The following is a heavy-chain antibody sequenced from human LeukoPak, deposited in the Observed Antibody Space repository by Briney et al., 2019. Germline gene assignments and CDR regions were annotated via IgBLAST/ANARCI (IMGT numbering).Heavy chain of an antibody. V-gene: IGHV3-33*06. CDR3: AKDRSEGFEYFQH. CDR2: IWYDGSNK. Sequence: GGSLRLSCAASGFTFSSYGMHWVRQAPGKGLEWVAVIWYDGSNKYYADSVKGRFTTSRDNSKNTLYLQMNSLRAEDTAVYYCAKDRSEGFEYFQHWGQGTLVTVSS. J-gene: IGHJ1*01. CDR1: GFTFSSYG.